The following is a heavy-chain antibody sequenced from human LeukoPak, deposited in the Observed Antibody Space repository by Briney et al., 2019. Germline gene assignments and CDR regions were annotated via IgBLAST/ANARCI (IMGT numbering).Heavy chain of an antibody. J-gene: IGHJ3*02. V-gene: IGHV3-48*03. CDR3: ARGRSGYYLRGAFDI. D-gene: IGHD3-22*01. CDR2: ISSSGSTI. Sequence: GGSLRLSCAASGFTFSSYEMNWVRQAPGKGLEWVSYISSSGSTIYYADSVKGRFTISRDNAKNSLYLQMNSLRAEDTAVYYCARGRSGYYLRGAFDIWGQGTMVTVSS. CDR1: GFTFSSYE.